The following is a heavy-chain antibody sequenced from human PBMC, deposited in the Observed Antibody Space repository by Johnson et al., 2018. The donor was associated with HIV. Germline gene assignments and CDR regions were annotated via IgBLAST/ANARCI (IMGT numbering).Heavy chain of an antibody. J-gene: IGHJ3*02. D-gene: IGHD3-22*01. CDR2: ISSSGSSI. CDR1: GFTFRDYY. V-gene: IGHV3-11*04. CDR3: AREQQPITYYYDSRDAFDI. Sequence: QVQLVESGGDLVKPGGSLRLSCAASGFTFRDYYMSWIRQAPGTGLEWVAYISSSGSSISYADSVKGRFTISRDNAKNSLYLQMNSLRAEDTAVYYCAREQQPITYYYDSRDAFDIWGQGTMVTVSS.